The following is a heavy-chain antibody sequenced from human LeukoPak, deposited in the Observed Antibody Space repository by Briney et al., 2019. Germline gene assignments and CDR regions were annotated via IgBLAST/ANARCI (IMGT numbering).Heavy chain of an antibody. CDR2: MNPNSGNT. V-gene: IGHV1-8*03. D-gene: IGHD3-22*01. Sequence: GASVKVSCKASGYTFTSYDINWVRQATGQGLEWMGWMNPNSGNTGYAQKFQGRVTITRNTSISTAYKELSSLRSEDTAVYYCARVRYYDSSGYYYYWGQGTLVTVSS. CDR3: ARVRYYDSSGYYYY. CDR1: GYTFTSYD. J-gene: IGHJ4*02.